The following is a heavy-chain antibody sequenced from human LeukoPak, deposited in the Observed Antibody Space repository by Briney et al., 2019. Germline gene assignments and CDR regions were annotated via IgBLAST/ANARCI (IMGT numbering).Heavy chain of an antibody. D-gene: IGHD4-17*01. CDR3: AKRDLTTEFDY. CDR2: ILYDGNSK. Sequence: GGSLRLSCAASGFTFSDYGMHWVRQAPGKGLEWVALILYDGNSKFYMDSVKGRFTISRDNSKNTLYLQMNSLRTEDTAVYYCAKRDLTTEFDYWGQGTLVTVSS. V-gene: IGHV3-30*02. J-gene: IGHJ4*02. CDR1: GFTFSDYG.